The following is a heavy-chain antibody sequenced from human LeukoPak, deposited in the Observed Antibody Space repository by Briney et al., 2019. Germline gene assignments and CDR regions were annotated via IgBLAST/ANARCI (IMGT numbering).Heavy chain of an antibody. CDR2: ISYIGST. J-gene: IGHJ3*02. CDR1: DDSFSSHY. D-gene: IGHD4-17*01. CDR3: ARDLVTVTKGFDI. Sequence: SETLSLTCAVSDDSFSSHYWTWIRQPPGKGLEWIGYISYIGSTNYNPSLKSRVTISIDTSKNQFSLKLSCVTAADTAVYYCARDLVTVTKGFDIWGQGTMVSVSS. V-gene: IGHV4-59*11.